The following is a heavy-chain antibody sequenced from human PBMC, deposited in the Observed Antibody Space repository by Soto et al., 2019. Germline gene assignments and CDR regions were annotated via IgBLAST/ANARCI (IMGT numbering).Heavy chain of an antibody. J-gene: IGHJ4*02. D-gene: IGHD3-22*01. CDR1: GGTFSSYA. CDR2: IIPIFGTA. V-gene: IGHV1-69*13. Sequence: SVKVSCKASGGTFSSYAISWVRQAPGQGLEWMGGIIPIFGTANYAQKFQGRVTITADESTSTAYMELSSLRSEDTAVYYCARSDSSGYYYGVVRFWGQGTLVTVSS. CDR3: ARSDSSGYYYGVVRF.